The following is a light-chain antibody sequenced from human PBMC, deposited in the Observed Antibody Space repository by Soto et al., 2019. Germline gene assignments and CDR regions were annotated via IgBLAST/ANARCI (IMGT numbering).Light chain of an antibody. CDR1: QSISSVY. CDR3: QQYGTSEII. Sequence: EIVLTQSPGTLSLSPGESATLSCRASQSISSVYLAWYQQKPGQAPRLLIYGASSRATGIPDRFSGSGSGTDFTLTISRLETEDFAVFYCQQYGTSEIIFGQGTRLEI. J-gene: IGKJ5*01. CDR2: GAS. V-gene: IGKV3-20*01.